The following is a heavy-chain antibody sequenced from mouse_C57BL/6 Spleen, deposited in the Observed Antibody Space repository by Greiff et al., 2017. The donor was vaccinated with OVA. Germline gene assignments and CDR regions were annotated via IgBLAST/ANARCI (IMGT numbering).Heavy chain of an antibody. CDR1: GYAFSSSW. J-gene: IGHJ2*01. CDR2: IYPGDGDT. Sequence: QVQLKESGPELVKPGASVKISCKASGYAFSSSWMNWVKQRPGKGLEWIGRIYPGDGDTNYNGKFKGKATLTADKSSSTAYMQLSSLTSEDSAVYLRAKGTAQALNLDHWGQGTTLTVSS. CDR3: AKGTAQALNLDH. V-gene: IGHV1-82*01. D-gene: IGHD3-2*02.